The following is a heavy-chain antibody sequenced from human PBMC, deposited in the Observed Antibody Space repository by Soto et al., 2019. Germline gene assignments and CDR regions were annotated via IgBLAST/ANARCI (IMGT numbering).Heavy chain of an antibody. CDR1: GYIFTAYS. CDR2: VNPSGGST. D-gene: IGHD2-15*01. V-gene: IGHV1-46*01. J-gene: IGHJ1*01. Sequence: ASVKVSCKASGYIFTAYSMHWVRQAPGQGLEWMGVVNPSGGSTNYAQKFQGRITMTRDTSTSTVYMDLSSLTSEDTAVYYCAREENCSDGICYSEYFQRWGQGTPVTVSS. CDR3: AREENCSDGICYSEYFQR.